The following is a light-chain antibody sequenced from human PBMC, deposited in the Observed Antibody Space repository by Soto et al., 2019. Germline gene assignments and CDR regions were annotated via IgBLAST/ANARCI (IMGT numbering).Light chain of an antibody. J-gene: IGKJ3*01. Sequence: EIVLTQSPGTLSLSPGERATLSCRASQTVGSSYLAWYQQKPGQAPRLLIYGTSSRATGIPDRFSGSRSGTDFTITISRLEPEDFSVYYCQQYGSTPRFTFGPGTKVDIK. V-gene: IGKV3-20*01. CDR3: QQYGSTPRFT. CDR1: QTVGSSY. CDR2: GTS.